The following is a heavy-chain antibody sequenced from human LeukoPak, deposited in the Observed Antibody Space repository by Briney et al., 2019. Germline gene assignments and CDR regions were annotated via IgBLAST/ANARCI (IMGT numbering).Heavy chain of an antibody. D-gene: IGHD3-10*01. CDR1: GFTFSSYG. Sequence: GGSLRLSCAASGFTFSSYGMSWVRQAPGRGLEWVANIKQDGSEKYYVDSVKGRFTISRDNAKNSLYLQMNSLRAEDTAVYYCARNPGCYGSGSYLNWGQGTLVTVSS. CDR3: ARNPGCYGSGSYLN. V-gene: IGHV3-7*01. CDR2: IKQDGSEK. J-gene: IGHJ4*02.